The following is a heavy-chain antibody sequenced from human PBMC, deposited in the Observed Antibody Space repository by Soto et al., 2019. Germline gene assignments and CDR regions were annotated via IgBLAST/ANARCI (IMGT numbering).Heavy chain of an antibody. CDR2: ISGSGGST. CDR3: ANKPRISKMYSSSSVVGGSFDP. J-gene: IGHJ5*02. V-gene: IGHV3-23*01. D-gene: IGHD6-6*01. Sequence: EVQLLESGGGLVQPGGSLRLSCAASGFTFSSYAMSWVRQAPGKGLEWVSAISGSGGSTYYADSVKGRFTISRDNSKNTLYLQMNSLRAEDTAVYYRANKPRISKMYSSSSVVGGSFDPWGQGTLVTVSS. CDR1: GFTFSSYA.